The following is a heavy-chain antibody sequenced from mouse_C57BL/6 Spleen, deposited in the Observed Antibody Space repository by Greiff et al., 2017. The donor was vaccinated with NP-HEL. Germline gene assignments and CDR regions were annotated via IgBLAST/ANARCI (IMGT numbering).Heavy chain of an antibody. CDR1: GYAFTNYL. Sequence: VQLQQSGAELVRPGTSVKVSCKASGYAFTNYLIEWVKQRPGQGLEWIGVINPGSGGTNYNEKFKGTATLTADKSSSTAYMPLSRLTSADSAVYFCARSGGSSYVDFDVWGTGTTVTVSS. J-gene: IGHJ1*03. D-gene: IGHD1-1*01. CDR3: ARSGGSSYVDFDV. V-gene: IGHV1-54*01. CDR2: INPGSGGT.